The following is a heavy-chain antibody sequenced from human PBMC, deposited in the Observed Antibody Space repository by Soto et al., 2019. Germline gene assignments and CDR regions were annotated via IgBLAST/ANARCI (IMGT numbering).Heavy chain of an antibody. CDR2: ISTNGVGT. D-gene: IGHD6-6*01. CDR3: ARRARPDFYYMDV. CDR1: GFTLSGYA. J-gene: IGHJ6*03. Sequence: EVQLVESGGGLAQPGGSLRLSCAASGFTLSGYAMDWVRQAPGKGLEYVSGISTNGVGTYYANSVQGRFTISSDNSKNTVYLPMGSLRPEDMAVYYCARRARPDFYYMDVWGKGTTVTVSS. V-gene: IGHV3-64*01.